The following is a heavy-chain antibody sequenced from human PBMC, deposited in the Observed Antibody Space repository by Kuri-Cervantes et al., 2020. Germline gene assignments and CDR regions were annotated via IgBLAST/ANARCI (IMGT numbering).Heavy chain of an antibody. J-gene: IGHJ6*02. D-gene: IGHD1-14*01. V-gene: IGHV3-30*04. Sequence: GGSLRLSCAAYGFTFSNYAIHWVRQAPGKGLEWVTVISYDGSLKYYADPLKGRITISRDNSKGTLYLEVNSLRAEDTAVYYCARDSSINYYYYYGMDVWGQGNTV. CDR2: ISYDGSLK. CDR1: GFTFSNYA. CDR3: ARDSSINYYYYYGMDV.